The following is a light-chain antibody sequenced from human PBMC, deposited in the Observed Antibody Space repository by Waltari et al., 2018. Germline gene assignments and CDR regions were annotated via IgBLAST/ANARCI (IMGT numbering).Light chain of an antibody. V-gene: IGKV3-11*01. Sequence: EIVLTQSPATLYLSPGERATLSCRASESVAAYLGWYQQRLGQPPRLRIYDASNRATGIPARFSGSGSGTDFTLTIDSLGPEDFAVYYCQQRFRWPLTFGGGTRVE. J-gene: IGKJ4*01. CDR2: DAS. CDR1: ESVAAY. CDR3: QQRFRWPLT.